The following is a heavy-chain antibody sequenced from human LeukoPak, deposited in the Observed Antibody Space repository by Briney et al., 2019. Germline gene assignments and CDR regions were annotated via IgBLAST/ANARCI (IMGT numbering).Heavy chain of an antibody. D-gene: IGHD3-10*01. CDR3: ARGRVTMVRGVTKPYNWFDP. Sequence: PSETLSLTCAVYGGSFSGYYWSWIRQPPGKGLEWIGEINHSGSTNYNPSLKSRVTISVDTSKYQFSLKLSSVTAADTAVYYCARGRVTMVRGVTKPYNWFDPWGQGTLVTVSS. CDR1: GGSFSGYY. V-gene: IGHV4-34*01. CDR2: INHSGST. J-gene: IGHJ5*02.